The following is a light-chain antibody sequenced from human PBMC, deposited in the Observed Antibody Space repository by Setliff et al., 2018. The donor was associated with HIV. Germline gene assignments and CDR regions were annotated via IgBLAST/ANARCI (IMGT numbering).Light chain of an antibody. V-gene: IGLV2-23*02. CDR2: EVT. J-gene: IGLJ1*01. CDR1: SSDIGSYDL. CDR3: CSNTGSNTFV. Sequence: QSVLTQPASVSGSPGQSITISCTGTSSDIGSYDLVSWFQQHPGKAPKAIIYEVTKRPSGVSNRFSGSKSGNVASLTISGLQAEDEADYYCCSNTGSNTFVFGTGTKV.